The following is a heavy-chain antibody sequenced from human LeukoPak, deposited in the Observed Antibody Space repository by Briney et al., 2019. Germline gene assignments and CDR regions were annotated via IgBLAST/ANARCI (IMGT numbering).Heavy chain of an antibody. CDR1: GGTFSSYA. CDR2: IIPIFGTA. V-gene: IGHV1-69*13. D-gene: IGHD6-19*01. CDR3: AKSSGWYGDAFDI. J-gene: IGHJ3*02. Sequence: SVKVSCKASGGTFSSYAISWVRQAPGQGLEWMGGIIPIFGTANYAQKFQGRVTITADESTSTAYMELSSLRFEDTAVYYCAKSSGWYGDAFDIWGQGTMVTVSS.